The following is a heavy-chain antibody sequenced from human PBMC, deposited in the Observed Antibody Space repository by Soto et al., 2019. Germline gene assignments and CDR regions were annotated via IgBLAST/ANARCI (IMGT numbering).Heavy chain of an antibody. CDR2: ISSSSSYT. V-gene: IGHV3-11*06. CDR3: ARDRRYCSGGSCYYDY. D-gene: IGHD2-15*01. Sequence: GGSLRLSCAASGFTFSDYYMSWIRQAPGKGLEWVSYISSSSSYTNYADSVKGRFTISRDNAKNSLYLQMNSLRAEDTAVYYRARDRRYCSGGSCYYDYWGQGTLVTVSS. CDR1: GFTFSDYY. J-gene: IGHJ4*02.